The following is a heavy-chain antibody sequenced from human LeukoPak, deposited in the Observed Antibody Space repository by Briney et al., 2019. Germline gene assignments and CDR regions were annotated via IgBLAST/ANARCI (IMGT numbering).Heavy chain of an antibody. CDR1: GGSISSGSYY. D-gene: IGHD6-13*01. CDR2: IYTSGST. Sequence: SETLSLICTVSGGSISSGSYYWRWIRRPAGKGLEWIGRIYTSGSTNYNPSLKSRVTISVDTSKNQFSLKLSSVTATDTAVYYCARDAYSSSHFDYWGQGTLVTVSS. CDR3: ARDAYSSSHFDY. V-gene: IGHV4-61*02. J-gene: IGHJ4*02.